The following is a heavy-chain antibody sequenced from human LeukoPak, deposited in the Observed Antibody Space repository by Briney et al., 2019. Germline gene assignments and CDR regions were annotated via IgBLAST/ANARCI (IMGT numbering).Heavy chain of an antibody. V-gene: IGHV4-30-4*08. D-gene: IGHD1-26*01. Sequence: SETLSLTCTVSGGSISSGDYYWSWIRQPPGKGLEWIGYIYYSGSTYYNPSLKSRVTISVDTSKNQFSLKLSSVTASDTAVYYCARTRWEGDAFDIWGQGTMVTVSS. CDR1: GGSISSGDYY. CDR2: IYYSGST. J-gene: IGHJ3*02. CDR3: ARTRWEGDAFDI.